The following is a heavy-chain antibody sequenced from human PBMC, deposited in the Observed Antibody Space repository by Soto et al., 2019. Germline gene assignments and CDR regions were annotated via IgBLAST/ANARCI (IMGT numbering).Heavy chain of an antibody. J-gene: IGHJ4*02. CDR3: AKDPNSSGYYYQDY. CDR1: GFTFSNYG. CDR2: ISFDGGIK. V-gene: IGHV3-30*18. Sequence: LRLSCVASGFTFSNYGIHWVRQAPGKGLEWVAVISFDGGIKYYADPVKGRFTISRDNSKNTSSLQMDSLRAEDTAVYYCAKDPNSSGYYYQDYWGQGTLVTVSS. D-gene: IGHD3-22*01.